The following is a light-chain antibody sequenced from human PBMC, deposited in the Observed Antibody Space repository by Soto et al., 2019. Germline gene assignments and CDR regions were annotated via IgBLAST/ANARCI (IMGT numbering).Light chain of an antibody. Sequence: IVMTQSPATLSVSPGEGATFSCRASQSINTKIAWYQLKPGQAPRLLIYDASIRATGIPARFSGSGSGTEFSLTISSLQSEDFGVYFCQQYDQWWTFGQGTKVDIK. J-gene: IGKJ1*01. V-gene: IGKV3-15*01. CDR3: QQYDQWWT. CDR2: DAS. CDR1: QSINTK.